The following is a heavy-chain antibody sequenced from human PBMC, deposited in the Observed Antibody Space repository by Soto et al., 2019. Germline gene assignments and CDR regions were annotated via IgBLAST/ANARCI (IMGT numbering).Heavy chain of an antibody. CDR1: GYSFAGYW. J-gene: IGHJ4*02. CDR3: ARKIYDSDTGPNFQYYFDS. CDR2: IDPSDSQT. Sequence: GESLKISCXGSGYSFAGYWITWVRQKPGKGLEWMGRIDPSDSQTYYSPSFRGHVTISVTKSIATVFLQWSSLRASDTAMYCCARKIYDSDTGPNFQYYFDSWGQGTPVTVSS. D-gene: IGHD3-22*01. V-gene: IGHV5-10-1*01.